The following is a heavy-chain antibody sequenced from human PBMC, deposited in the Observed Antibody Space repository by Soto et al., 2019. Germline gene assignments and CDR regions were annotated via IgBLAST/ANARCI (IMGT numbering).Heavy chain of an antibody. CDR3: ARGPDYSHNWFDP. CDR2: IYTSGST. V-gene: IGHV4-4*07. Sequence: AETQSLTCTVSGGSISSYYWSWMRQPAGKGLEWIGRIYTSGSTNYNPSLKSRVTMSVDTSKNQFSLKLSSVTAADTAVYYCARGPDYSHNWFDPWGQGTLVTVSS. J-gene: IGHJ5*02. D-gene: IGHD2-15*01. CDR1: GGSISSYY.